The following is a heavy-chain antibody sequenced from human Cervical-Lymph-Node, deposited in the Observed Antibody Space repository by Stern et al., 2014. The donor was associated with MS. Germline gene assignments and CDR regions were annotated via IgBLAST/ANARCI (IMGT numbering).Heavy chain of an antibody. Sequence: VQLLQSGAEVKKPGSSVRVSCKASGGTFSSYAIRWVRQAPGQGLEWMGGIIPMFGTANYAQKFQGRVTITADDSTTTAYMEVSSLRSEDTAVYYCASSVGELTPEAVWGQGTTVTVFS. J-gene: IGHJ6*02. V-gene: IGHV1-69*01. CDR1: GGTFSSYA. CDR3: ASSVGELTPEAV. D-gene: IGHD3-10*01. CDR2: IIPMFGTA.